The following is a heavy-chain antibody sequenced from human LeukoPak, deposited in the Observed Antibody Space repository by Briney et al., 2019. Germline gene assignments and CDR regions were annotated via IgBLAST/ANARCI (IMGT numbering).Heavy chain of an antibody. V-gene: IGHV3-23*01. CDR3: AKGQVGATPRWAFDI. CDR2: ISGSGSST. Sequence: GWSVPLSCPGSGLTFLGYVLRWVRQAPGKGLEWVSGISGSGSSTYYADSVKGRFTISRDNSKNTLYLQVNSLRAEDTAVYYWAKGQVGATPRWAFDIWGQGTMVTVSS. J-gene: IGHJ3*02. D-gene: IGHD1-26*01. CDR1: GLTFLGYV.